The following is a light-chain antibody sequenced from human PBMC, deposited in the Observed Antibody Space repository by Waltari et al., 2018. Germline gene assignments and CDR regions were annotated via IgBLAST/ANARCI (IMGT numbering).Light chain of an antibody. V-gene: IGKV1-39*01. CDR1: QSISTY. CDR2: ATS. Sequence: DIQITQSPSTLSAFVGDRITITCRTSQSISTYLNWYQQKPGKAPKLLIYATSSLQTGVPARFSGSGSGTDFTLTISSLQPEDFATYYCQQSYSNPRTFGGGTKVEIE. CDR3: QQSYSNPRT. J-gene: IGKJ4*01.